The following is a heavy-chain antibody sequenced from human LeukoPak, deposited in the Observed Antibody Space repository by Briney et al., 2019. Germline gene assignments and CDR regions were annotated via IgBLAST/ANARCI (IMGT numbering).Heavy chain of an antibody. V-gene: IGHV5-51*01. CDR1: GYSFANYW. CDR3: ARPNITYYYDSSGYDGFDV. Sequence: GESLKISCKGSGYSFANYWIAWARQMPGKGLEWMGIIYPNDSDTRYGPSFLGHVSISADKSFNTAYLKWSSLKASDTAMYFCARPNITYYYDSSGYDGFDVWGQGTMVTVSS. D-gene: IGHD3-22*01. CDR2: IYPNDSDT. J-gene: IGHJ3*01.